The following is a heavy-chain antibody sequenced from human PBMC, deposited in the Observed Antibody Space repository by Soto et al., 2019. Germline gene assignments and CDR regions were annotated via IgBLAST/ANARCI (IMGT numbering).Heavy chain of an antibody. Sequence: GESLKISCKGSGYSFTTYWIGWVRQMPGKGLEWMGIIYPGDFDTRYSPSFQGQVTISADRSISTAYLQWSSLKASDTAMYYCARLDNGVSTIAGYYSICDWCQGTTVTVS. CDR2: IYPGDFDT. CDR3: ARLDNGVSTIAGYYSICD. V-gene: IGHV5-51*01. J-gene: IGHJ6*02. CDR1: GYSFTTYW. D-gene: IGHD5-12*01.